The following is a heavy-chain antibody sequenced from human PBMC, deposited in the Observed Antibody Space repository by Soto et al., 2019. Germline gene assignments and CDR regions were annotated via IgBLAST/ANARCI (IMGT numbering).Heavy chain of an antibody. D-gene: IGHD3-10*01. CDR3: VRDISPNNFASGSYTF. J-gene: IGHJ4*02. CDR2: ISSSGTYT. Sequence: QVQLVESGGGLVKPGGSLRLSCAASGFPFSDYYMTWIRQAPGKGLDWVSYISSSGTYTHFADSVKGRFTISRDNAKNSLYLQMNSLRPEDTAVYYCVRDISPNNFASGSYTFWGLGILVTVSS. CDR1: GFPFSDYY. V-gene: IGHV3-11*06.